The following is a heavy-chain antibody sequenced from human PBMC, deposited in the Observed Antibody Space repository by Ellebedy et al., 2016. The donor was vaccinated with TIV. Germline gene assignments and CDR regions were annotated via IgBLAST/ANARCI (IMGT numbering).Heavy chain of an antibody. CDR3: ARGGYQLLFSYYYGMDV. D-gene: IGHD2-2*01. CDR1: GYTFTSYG. Sequence: ASVKVSXXASGYTFTSYGISWVRQAPGQGLEWMGWISAYNGNTNYAQKLQGRVTMTTDTSTSTAYMELRSLRSDDTAVYYCARGGYQLLFSYYYGMDVWGQGTTVTVSS. CDR2: ISAYNGNT. V-gene: IGHV1-18*01. J-gene: IGHJ6*02.